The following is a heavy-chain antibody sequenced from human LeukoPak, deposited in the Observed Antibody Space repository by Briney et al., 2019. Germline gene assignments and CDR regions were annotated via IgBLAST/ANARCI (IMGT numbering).Heavy chain of an antibody. J-gene: IGHJ4*02. CDR3: AKSSPDADYFDY. CDR1: GGSISRSSYH. Sequence: SETLSLTCTVSGGSISRSSYHWGWIRQPPGKGLEWIGTISYSGSTYYNPSLKSRVNISVDTSKNHFSLKLSSVTAAGAAVYYCAKSSPDADYFDYWGQGTLVTVSS. CDR2: ISYSGST. V-gene: IGHV4-39*02. D-gene: IGHD1-14*01.